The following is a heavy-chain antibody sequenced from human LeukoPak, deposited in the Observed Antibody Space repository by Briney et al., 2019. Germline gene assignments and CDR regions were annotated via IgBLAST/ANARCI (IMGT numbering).Heavy chain of an antibody. Sequence: GGSLRLSCAASGFTFSSYEMNWVRQAPGKGLEWVSYISSSGSTIYYADSVKGRFTISRDNAKNSLYLQMNSLRAEDTALYYCAKGGSSGWYIDYWGQGTLVTVSS. D-gene: IGHD6-19*01. CDR2: ISSSGSTI. CDR3: AKGGSSGWYIDY. V-gene: IGHV3-48*03. CDR1: GFTFSSYE. J-gene: IGHJ4*02.